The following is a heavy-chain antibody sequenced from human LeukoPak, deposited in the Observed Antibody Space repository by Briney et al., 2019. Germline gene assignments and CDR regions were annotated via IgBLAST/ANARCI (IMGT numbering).Heavy chain of an antibody. J-gene: IGHJ4*02. CDR1: GGSVSRYY. V-gene: IGHV4-59*02. CDR3: ARVRALSYYDSSGDLYYFDY. Sequence: SETLSLTCTVSGGSVSRYYWSWIRQPPGKGLEWIGYMFYGGTTNYNPSLKSRVTISVDTSENQFSLRLNSVTAADTAVYYCARVRALSYYDSSGDLYYFDYWGQGTLVTVSS. D-gene: IGHD3-22*01. CDR2: MFYGGTT.